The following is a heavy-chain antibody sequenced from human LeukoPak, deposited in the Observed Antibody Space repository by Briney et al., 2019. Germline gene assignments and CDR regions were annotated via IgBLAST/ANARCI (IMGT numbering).Heavy chain of an antibody. D-gene: IGHD3-10*01. J-gene: IGHJ3*02. Sequence: GGSLRLSCAASEFTFSNYGMNWVRQAPGKGLEWVSYISSSSSTIYYADSVRGRFTISRDNAKNSLYLQMNSLRAEDTAVYYCARDLFTGDAFDIWGQGTMVTVSS. CDR2: ISSSSSTI. CDR3: ARDLFTGDAFDI. V-gene: IGHV3-48*04. CDR1: EFTFSNYG.